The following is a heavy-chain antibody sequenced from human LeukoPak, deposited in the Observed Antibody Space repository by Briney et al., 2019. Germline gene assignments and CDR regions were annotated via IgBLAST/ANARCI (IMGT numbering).Heavy chain of an antibody. D-gene: IGHD4-17*01. Sequence: GGSLRLSCAASGVTFSSYEMNWVRQAPGKGLEWVSYISSSGSTIYYADSVKGRFTISRDNAKNSLYLQMNSLRAEDTAVYYCARATQDYGDYGGAFDIWGQGTMVTVSS. J-gene: IGHJ3*02. CDR2: ISSSGSTI. CDR1: GVTFSSYE. V-gene: IGHV3-48*03. CDR3: ARATQDYGDYGGAFDI.